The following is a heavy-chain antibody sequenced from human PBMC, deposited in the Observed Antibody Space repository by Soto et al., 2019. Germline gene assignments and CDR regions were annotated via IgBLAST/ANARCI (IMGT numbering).Heavy chain of an antibody. CDR3: VRDDRWLYGDY. V-gene: IGHV3-74*01. CDR1: GFTFSSYW. D-gene: IGHD4-17*01. J-gene: IGHJ4*02. CDR2: ISTDGSDT. Sequence: EVQLVESGGGLVQQGGSLRLSCAASGFTFSSYWMHWVRQAPGKGLVWVSRISTDGSDTNYADSVKGRFTISKDNAKNTLYLQMNSLRAEDTAVYFCVRDDRWLYGDYWGQGTLVTVSS.